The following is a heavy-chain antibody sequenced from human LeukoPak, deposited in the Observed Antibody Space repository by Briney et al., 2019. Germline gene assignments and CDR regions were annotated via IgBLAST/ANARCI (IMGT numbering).Heavy chain of an antibody. Sequence: GGSLRLSCAVSGFSFSSYAMSWVRQAPRKGLEWVSGITGRGDFTSYADSVKGRFTISRDNAKNSLYLQMNSLRAEDTAVYYCARDNIVEYSSGLDYWGQGTLVTVSS. CDR1: GFSFSSYA. J-gene: IGHJ4*02. CDR3: ARDNIVEYSSGLDY. V-gene: IGHV3-23*01. D-gene: IGHD6-19*01. CDR2: ITGRGDFT.